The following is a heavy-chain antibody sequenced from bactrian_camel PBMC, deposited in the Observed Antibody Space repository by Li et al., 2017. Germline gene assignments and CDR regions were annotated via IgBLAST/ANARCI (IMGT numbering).Heavy chain of an antibody. CDR2: IKADASST. CDR1: GFTFSAYP. Sequence: DVQLVESGGGLVQPGGSVRLSCAASGFTFSAYPMGWVRQAPGKGLEWVSSIKADASSTYFADSVKGRFAISRDNTKNTVHLQLNDLKPEDAGIYFCAKDQRVRGWMVSSGVEYDFWGQGTQVTVS. V-gene: IGHV3S40*01. D-gene: IGHD3*01. CDR3: AKDQRVRGWMVSSGVEYDF. J-gene: IGHJ4*01.